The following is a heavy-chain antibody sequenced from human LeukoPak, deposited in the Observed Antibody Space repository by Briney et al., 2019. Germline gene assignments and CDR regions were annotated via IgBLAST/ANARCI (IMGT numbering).Heavy chain of an antibody. J-gene: IGHJ1*01. V-gene: IGHV1-69-2*01. D-gene: IGHD6-19*01. CDR1: GYTFTDYY. Sequence: GASVKVSCKVSGYTFTDYYMHWVPQVPGKGLEWMGLVDPEDGETIYTEKFQGRVTITADTSIDTAYMELSSLRSEDTAVYYCATVLAVAGAGYFHHWGQGTLVTVSS. CDR3: ATVLAVAGAGYFHH. CDR2: VDPEDGET.